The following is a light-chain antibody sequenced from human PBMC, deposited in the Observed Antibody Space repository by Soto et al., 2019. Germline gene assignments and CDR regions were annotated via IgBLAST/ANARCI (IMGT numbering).Light chain of an antibody. V-gene: IGKV3-20*01. CDR3: QQYGNSLA. CDR2: GAS. Sequence: EIVLTQSPGTLSLSPGERVTLSCRASQSVNSDFLAWYQQKIGQAPRLLIYGASIRAAGIPDRFSGSGSGTYFTLTISRLEPEDVALFYCQQYGNSLAFGQGTKLEIK. J-gene: IGKJ2*01. CDR1: QSVNSDF.